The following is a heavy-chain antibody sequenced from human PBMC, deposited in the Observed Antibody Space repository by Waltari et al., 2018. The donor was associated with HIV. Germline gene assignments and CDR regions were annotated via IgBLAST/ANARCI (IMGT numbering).Heavy chain of an antibody. CDR3: ANGYSGYDPNWFDP. CDR1: GGSISSSRYY. CDR2: IYYSGST. D-gene: IGHD5-12*01. Sequence: QLQLQESGPGLVKPSETLSLTCTVSGGSISSSRYYWGWIRQPPGKGLEWIGSIYYSGSTYYNPSLKSRVTISVDTSKNQFSLKLSSVTAADTAVYYCANGYSGYDPNWFDPWGQGTLVTVSS. V-gene: IGHV4-39*07. J-gene: IGHJ5*02.